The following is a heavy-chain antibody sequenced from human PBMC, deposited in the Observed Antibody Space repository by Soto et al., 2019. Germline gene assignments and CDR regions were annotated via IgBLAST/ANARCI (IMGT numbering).Heavy chain of an antibody. J-gene: IGHJ4*02. CDR2: IWYDGSNK. D-gene: IGHD2-2*01. CDR3: SRAHSSCFGCFDY. CDR1: GFTFSSYG. Sequence: QVQLVESGGGVVQPGRSLRLSCAASGFTFSSYGMHWVRQAPGKGLEWVAVIWYDGSNKYYADSVKGRFTISRDNSKNTLYLEMNSLRGEETAGYYWSRAHSSCFGCFDYWGQGTLVTVSS. V-gene: IGHV3-33*01.